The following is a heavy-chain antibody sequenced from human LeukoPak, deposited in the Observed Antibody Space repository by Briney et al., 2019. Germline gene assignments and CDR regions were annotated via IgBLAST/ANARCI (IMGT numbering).Heavy chain of an antibody. CDR3: ARAQSLTAPAGTFANS. Sequence: ALVKVSCKASGYTFTGYYMHWVRQAPGQGLEWMGWINPNSGGTNYAQKFQGRVTMTRDTSISTAYMELGRLRSDDTAVYYCARAQSLTAPAGTFANSWGQGTLVTVSS. CDR2: INPNSGGT. J-gene: IGHJ4*02. CDR1: GYTFTGYY. D-gene: IGHD6-13*01. V-gene: IGHV1-2*02.